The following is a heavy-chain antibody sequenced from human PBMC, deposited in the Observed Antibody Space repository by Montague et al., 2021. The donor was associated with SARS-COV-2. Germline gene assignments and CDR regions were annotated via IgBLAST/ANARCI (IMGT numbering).Heavy chain of an antibody. CDR2: TYYRSRWSN. J-gene: IGHJ4*02. CDR3: ARERWAVGVSFDY. V-gene: IGHV6-1*01. D-gene: IGHD1-26*01. Sequence: CAISGDSVSSNSATWHWIRQSPSRGLEWLGRTYYRSRWSNDYAVSVRSRIIINPDTSPNQFSLQLSSVTPEDTAVYFCARERWAVGVSFDYWGQGTLVTVSS. CDR1: GDSVSSNSAT.